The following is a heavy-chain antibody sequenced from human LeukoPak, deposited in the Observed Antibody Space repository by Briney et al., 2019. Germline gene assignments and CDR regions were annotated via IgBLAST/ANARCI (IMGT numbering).Heavy chain of an antibody. V-gene: IGHV1-69*05. CDR2: TIPIFGTA. J-gene: IGHJ1*01. Sequence: GASVKVSCKASGGTFSSYAISWVRQAPGQGLEWMGRTIPIFGTANYAQKFQGRVTITTDESTSTAYMELSSLRSEDTAVYYCARYYYDSSGYYYEYFQHWGQGTLVTPSS. D-gene: IGHD3-22*01. CDR1: GGTFSSYA. CDR3: ARYYYDSSGYYYEYFQH.